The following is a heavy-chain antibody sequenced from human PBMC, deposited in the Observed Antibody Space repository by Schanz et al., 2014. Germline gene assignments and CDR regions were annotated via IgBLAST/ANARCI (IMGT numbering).Heavy chain of an antibody. V-gene: IGHV3-48*04. J-gene: IGHJ4*02. D-gene: IGHD3-16*01. CDR2: ISSSSSTI. CDR3: SRGTPFLCDY. CDR1: GFTFSSYS. Sequence: EVQLVESGGGLVQPGGSLRLSCAASGFTFSSYSMNWVRQAPGKGLEWVSYISSSSSTIYYADSVKGRFTISRDSARNSLYLQMSSLRAEDTAVYYCSRGTPFLCDYWGQGTLVTVSP.